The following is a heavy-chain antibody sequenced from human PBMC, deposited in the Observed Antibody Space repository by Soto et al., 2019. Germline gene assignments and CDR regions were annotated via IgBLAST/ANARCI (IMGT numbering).Heavy chain of an antibody. CDR2: ISYDGNNK. CDR1: GLFSSYA. Sequence: SLRLSCAASGLFSSYAMHWVRQAPGKGLEWVALISYDGNNKYYADSVKGRFTISRDNSKNTLHLQMSSLRAEDTAVYYCARGYATSGTMAYSDSWGQGILVTVSS. D-gene: IGHD1-1*01. CDR3: ARGYATSGTMAYSDS. V-gene: IGHV3-30-3*01. J-gene: IGHJ4*02.